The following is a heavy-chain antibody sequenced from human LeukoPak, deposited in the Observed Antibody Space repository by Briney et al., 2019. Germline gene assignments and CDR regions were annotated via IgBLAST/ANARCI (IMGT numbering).Heavy chain of an antibody. D-gene: IGHD4-23*01. CDR1: GFTFSNYA. V-gene: IGHV3-23*01. CDR2: ISGSGGST. Sequence: PGGSLRLSCAVSGFTFSNYAMSWVRQAPGKGLEWVSAISGSGGSTYYADSVKGRFTISRDNSKNTLYLQMNSLRAEDTAVYYCAKGRVTPKDYYYYYMDVWGKGTTVTVSS. CDR3: AKGRVTPKDYYYYYMDV. J-gene: IGHJ6*03.